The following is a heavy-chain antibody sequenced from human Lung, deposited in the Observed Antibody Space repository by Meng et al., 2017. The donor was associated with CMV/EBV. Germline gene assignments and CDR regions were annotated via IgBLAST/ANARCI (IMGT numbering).Heavy chain of an antibody. CDR3: LRRSGGSV. V-gene: IGHV4-4*02. CDR1: GNSITNHNW. Sequence: VQLRESGPALVKPSETPSLPCAVSGNSITNHNWWAWVRQPPGKGLEWIGEIPHRGSSAYNPSLKSRVSMSIDKSKNQFSLKLTSVTAADTAVYHCLRRSGGSVWGQGTLVTVSS. CDR2: IPHRGSS. D-gene: IGHD3-10*01. J-gene: IGHJ1*01.